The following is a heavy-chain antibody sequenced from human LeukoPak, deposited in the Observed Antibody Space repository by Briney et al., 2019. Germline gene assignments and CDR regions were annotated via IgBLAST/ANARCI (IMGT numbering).Heavy chain of an antibody. J-gene: IGHJ3*02. CDR1: GFTFSSYA. CDR2: ISGSGGST. Sequence: GGSLRLSCAASGFTFSSYAMSWVRQAPGKGLEWVSAISGSGGSTYYADSVKGRFTISRDNSKNTLYLQMNSLRAEDTAVYYCAKDNSDFWSGTDAFDIWGQGTMVTVSS. V-gene: IGHV3-23*01. D-gene: IGHD3-3*01. CDR3: AKDNSDFWSGTDAFDI.